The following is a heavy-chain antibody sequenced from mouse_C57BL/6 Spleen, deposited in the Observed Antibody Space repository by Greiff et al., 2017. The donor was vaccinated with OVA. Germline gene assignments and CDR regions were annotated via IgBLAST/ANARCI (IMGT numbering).Heavy chain of an antibody. CDR1: GYTFTDYY. V-gene: IGHV1-19*01. CDR3: AKSRDSSGFFAY. D-gene: IGHD3-2*02. CDR2: INPYNGGT. J-gene: IGHJ3*01. Sequence: VQLKQSGPVLVKPGASVKMSCKASGYTFTDYYMNWVKQSHGKSLEWIGVINPYNGGTSYNQKFKGKATLTVDKSSSTAFMELNSLTSEDSAVYCCAKSRDSSGFFAYWGKGTLVTVSA.